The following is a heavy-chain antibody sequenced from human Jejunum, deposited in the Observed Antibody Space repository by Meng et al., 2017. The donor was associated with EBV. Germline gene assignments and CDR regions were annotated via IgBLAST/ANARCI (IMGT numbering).Heavy chain of an antibody. CDR2: VIPIFATA. CDR3: ARDLLGDTPWYFDF. J-gene: IGHJ2*01. V-gene: IGHV1-69*06. CDR1: GGTFTNYA. D-gene: IGHD3-16*01. Sequence: QVQLVQSGAEVKKPGSSVKVSCKASGGTFTNYAFSWVRQAPGQGLEWMGGVIPIFATANYAQKFQGRVTITADKSTSTAYMELISLRSEDTAVYYCARDLLGDTPWYFDFWGRGTLVTVSS.